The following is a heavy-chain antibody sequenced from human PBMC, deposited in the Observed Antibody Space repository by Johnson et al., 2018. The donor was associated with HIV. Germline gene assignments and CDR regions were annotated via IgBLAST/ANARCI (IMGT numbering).Heavy chain of an antibody. V-gene: IGHV3-23*04. J-gene: IGHJ3*02. CDR3: ARDSYDISGQQHDAFDI. CDR2: TPGGDGGT. D-gene: IGHD3-22*01. CDR1: GLKYAAS. Sequence: VQLVESGGGLVQPGGSLRVSCAASGLKYAASGLAFSNYAVKWVSHTPGGDGGTSFADSVRGRYIISRDNAKNSLYLQMNSLRAEDTAVYYCARDSYDISGQQHDAFDIWGQGTMVTVSS.